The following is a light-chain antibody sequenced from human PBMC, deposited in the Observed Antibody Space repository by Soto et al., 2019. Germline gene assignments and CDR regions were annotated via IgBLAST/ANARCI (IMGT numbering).Light chain of an antibody. CDR1: SSNIGNNY. J-gene: IGLJ2*01. CDR3: ATLDRSLSVGV. CDR2: DND. V-gene: IGLV1-51*01. Sequence: QSVLTQPPSVSAAPGQKVTISCSGSSSNIGNNYVFWYQQLPGTAPKLLIYDNDKRPSGIPDRFSGAKSGTSATLGITGLQTGEEADYYCATLDRSLSVGVFGGGTQLTVL.